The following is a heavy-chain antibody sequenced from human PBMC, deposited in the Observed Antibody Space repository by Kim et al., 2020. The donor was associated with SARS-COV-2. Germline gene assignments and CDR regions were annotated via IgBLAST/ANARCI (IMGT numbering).Heavy chain of an antibody. V-gene: IGHV4-31*03. J-gene: IGHJ6*02. CDR1: GGSISSGGYY. CDR2: IYYSGST. CDR3: ARDRVVTAIRRYYGMDV. Sequence: SETLSLTCTVSGGSISSGGYYWSWIRQHPGKGLEWIGYIYYSGSTYYNPYLKSRVTISVDTSKNQFSLKLSSVTAADTAMYYCARDRVVTAIRRYYGMDVWGQGTTVTVSS. D-gene: IGHD2-21*02.